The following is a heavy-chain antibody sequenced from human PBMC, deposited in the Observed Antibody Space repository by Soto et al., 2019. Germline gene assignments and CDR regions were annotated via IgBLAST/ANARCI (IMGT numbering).Heavy chain of an antibody. Sequence: KASETLSLTCTVSGGSISSGDYYWSWIRQPPGKGLEWIGYIYYSGSTYYNPSLKSRVTISVDTSKNQFSLKLSSVTAADTAVYYCARAGEQQLVSFDYWGQGTLVTVSS. CDR2: IYYSGST. D-gene: IGHD6-13*01. CDR1: GGSISSGDYY. CDR3: ARAGEQQLVSFDY. J-gene: IGHJ4*02. V-gene: IGHV4-30-4*01.